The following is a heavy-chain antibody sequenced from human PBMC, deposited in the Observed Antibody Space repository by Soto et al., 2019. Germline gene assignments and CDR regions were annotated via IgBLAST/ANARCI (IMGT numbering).Heavy chain of an antibody. CDR3: ARTPRGQWELPYYYYGIEV. J-gene: IGHJ6*02. CDR1: GFTFSSYA. CDR2: ISYDGSNK. D-gene: IGHD1-26*01. V-gene: IGHV3-30-3*01. Sequence: QVQLVESGGGVVQPGRSLRLSCAASGFTFSSYAMHWVRQAPGKGLEWVAVISYDGSNKYYADSVKGRFTITRDNSKNNLYLQMNSLRAEDTAVYYCARTPRGQWELPYYYYGIEVWGQGTTVSVS.